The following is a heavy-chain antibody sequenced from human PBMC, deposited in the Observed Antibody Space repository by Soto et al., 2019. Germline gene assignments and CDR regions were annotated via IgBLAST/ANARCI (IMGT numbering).Heavy chain of an antibody. D-gene: IGHD3-16*02. V-gene: IGHV4-39*01. CDR2: IYYSGIT. Sequence: PSETLSLTCTVSGGSISSSSYYWGWIRQPPGKGLEWIGSIYYSGITYYNPSLKSRVTISVDTSKNQFSLKLSSVTAADTAVYYCARLSRDLRYYDYVWGSYRYPYYFDYWGQGTLVTVPQ. CDR3: ARLSRDLRYYDYVWGSYRYPYYFDY. CDR1: GGSISSSSYY. J-gene: IGHJ4*02.